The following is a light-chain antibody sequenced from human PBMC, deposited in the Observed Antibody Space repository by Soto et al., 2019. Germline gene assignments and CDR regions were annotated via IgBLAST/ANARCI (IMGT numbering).Light chain of an antibody. CDR3: AAWDDSPNGVV. Sequence: QSALTQPPSASGSPGQSVTISCSGGGSNIGKNTVHWYQVLPGTAPKLLIYSNGQRPSGVPDRFSGSKSGTSASLAISGLQSADEADYYCAAWDDSPNGVVFGGGSKLTVL. CDR2: SNG. V-gene: IGLV1-44*01. CDR1: GSNIGKNT. J-gene: IGLJ2*01.